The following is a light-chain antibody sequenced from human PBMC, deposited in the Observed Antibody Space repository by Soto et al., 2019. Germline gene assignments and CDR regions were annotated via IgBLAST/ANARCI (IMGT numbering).Light chain of an antibody. Sequence: QSVLTQPPSVSGAPGQRVTISCTGSSSNIGAGYDVHWYQQLPGTAPKLLIYGNSNRPSGVPDRFSGSKSGTSASLAITGLQAVDEAAYDCQSYGSSLSALFGGGTKLTVL. CDR1: SSNIGAGYD. CDR2: GNS. J-gene: IGLJ3*02. CDR3: QSYGSSLSAL. V-gene: IGLV1-40*01.